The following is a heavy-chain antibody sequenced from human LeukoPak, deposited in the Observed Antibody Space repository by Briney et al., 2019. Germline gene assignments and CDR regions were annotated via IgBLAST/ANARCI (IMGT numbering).Heavy chain of an antibody. Sequence: GGSLRLSCAASGFTFSSYGMSWVRQAPGKGLEWVSAISGSGGSTYYADSVKGRFTISRDNSKNTLYLQMNSLRAEDTAVYYCAKRTVPYDYGAPGGYWGQGTLVTVSS. J-gene: IGHJ4*02. V-gene: IGHV3-23*01. CDR3: AKRTVPYDYGAPGGY. CDR2: ISGSGGST. CDR1: GFTFSSYG. D-gene: IGHD4-17*01.